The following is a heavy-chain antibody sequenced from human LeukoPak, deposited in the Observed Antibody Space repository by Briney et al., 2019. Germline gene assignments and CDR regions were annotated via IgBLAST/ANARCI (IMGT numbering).Heavy chain of an antibody. Sequence: GGSLRLSCAASGFTFSSYGMHWVRQAPGKGLEWVTFIRGDGGNKYYADSVKGRFTISRDNSKNTLYLQMNSLRAEDTAVYYCAKGAYDHSNYCDYWGQGTLVSVSS. J-gene: IGHJ4*02. CDR1: GFTFSSYG. CDR3: AKGAYDHSNYCDY. D-gene: IGHD4-11*01. V-gene: IGHV3-30*02. CDR2: IRGDGGNK.